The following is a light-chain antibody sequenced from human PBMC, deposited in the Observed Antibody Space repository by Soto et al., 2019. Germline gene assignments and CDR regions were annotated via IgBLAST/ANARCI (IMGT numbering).Light chain of an antibody. Sequence: DIQMTQSPSTLSASVGDRVTITCRASQNLNNWLAWFQQKPGKAPTLLIYKASGLESGVPSRFSGSGSGTEFNLTISSLQPDDFSTYYCQQYNSYPWTCGQGTKVEIK. J-gene: IGKJ1*01. CDR3: QQYNSYPWT. V-gene: IGKV1-5*03. CDR1: QNLNNW. CDR2: KAS.